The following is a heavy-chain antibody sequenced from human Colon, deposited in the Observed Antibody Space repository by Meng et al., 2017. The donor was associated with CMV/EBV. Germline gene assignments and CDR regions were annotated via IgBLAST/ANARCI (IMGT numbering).Heavy chain of an antibody. V-gene: IGHV3-11*01. CDR3: AREKSSLYYHGMDV. Sequence: GGSLRLSGAASGFNLSDYYLNWIRQAPGKGLEWVAYSSNSGTYIKYADSVKGRFTISRDNAKKSLYLQMDSLRVEDTAVYYCAREKSSLYYHGMDVWGQGTTVTVSS. J-gene: IGHJ6*02. D-gene: IGHD3-10*01. CDR2: SSNSGTYI. CDR1: GFNLSDYY.